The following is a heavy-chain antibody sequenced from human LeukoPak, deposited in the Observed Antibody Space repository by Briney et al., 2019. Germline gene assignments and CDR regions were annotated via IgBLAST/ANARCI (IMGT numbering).Heavy chain of an antibody. Sequence: GGSLRLSCAASGFTFSSYGMSWVRQAPGKGLEWVSAISGSGGSTYYADSVKGRFTISRDNAKNSLYLQMNSLRAEDTALYHCARRRMVQWRYYFDYWGQGTLVTVSS. CDR3: ARRRMVQWRYYFDY. V-gene: IGHV3-23*01. CDR1: GFTFSSYG. J-gene: IGHJ4*02. D-gene: IGHD6-19*01. CDR2: ISGSGGST.